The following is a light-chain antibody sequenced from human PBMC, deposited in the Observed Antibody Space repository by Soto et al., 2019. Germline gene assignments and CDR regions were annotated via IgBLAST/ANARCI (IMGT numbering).Light chain of an antibody. CDR3: QQLNSYPLT. CDR2: AAS. CDR1: QDISDY. J-gene: IGKJ4*01. Sequence: DIQLTQSPSFLSASVGDRVTITCRASQDISDYLAWYQQRPGKATKLLIYAASTLQSGVPSRFSGSGSGTEFTLTISSLQPEDFATYSCQQLNSYPLTFGGGTKVEIK. V-gene: IGKV1-9*01.